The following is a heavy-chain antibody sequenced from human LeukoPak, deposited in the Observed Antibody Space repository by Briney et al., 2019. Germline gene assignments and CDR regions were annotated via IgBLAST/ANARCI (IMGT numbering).Heavy chain of an antibody. V-gene: IGHV5-51*01. CDR2: IYPADSVI. D-gene: IGHD2-15*01. CDR1: GYSFTTYW. Sequence: GESLKISCKGSGYSFTTYWIAWVRQMPGKGLEWMGIIYPADSVIRYSPSFQGQVTISADKSISTAYLQWSSLKASDTAMYYCARQEYCSGGSCYTWFDPWGQGTLVTVSS. CDR3: ARQEYCSGGSCYTWFDP. J-gene: IGHJ5*02.